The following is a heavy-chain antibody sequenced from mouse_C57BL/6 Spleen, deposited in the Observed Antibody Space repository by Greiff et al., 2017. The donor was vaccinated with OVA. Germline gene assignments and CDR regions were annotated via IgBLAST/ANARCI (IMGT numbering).Heavy chain of an antibody. Sequence: VQLQESGAELVRPGASVTLSCKASGYTFTDYEMHWVKQTPVHGLEWIGAIDPETGGSASNQKFKGKAILTADKSTSTAYMEHRSLTAEDSAVYYCTKDFYAMDYWGQGTSVTVSS. CDR3: TKDFYAMDY. CDR1: GYTFTDYE. J-gene: IGHJ4*01. V-gene: IGHV1-15*01. CDR2: IDPETGGS.